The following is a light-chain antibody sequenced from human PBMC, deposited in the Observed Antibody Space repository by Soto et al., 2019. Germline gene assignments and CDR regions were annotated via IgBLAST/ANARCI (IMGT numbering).Light chain of an antibody. CDR2: DAS. V-gene: IGKV3-15*01. J-gene: IGKJ4*01. CDR3: QQYNNWPLT. CDR1: QSFSSK. Sequence: EIVMTQSPATLSVSPGERATLSCRSSQSFSSKLAWYQQKPGQAPRLLIYDASTRATGIPARFSGSESGTEFTLSISSLQSEDFAVYYCQQYNNWPLTFGGGTKVEI.